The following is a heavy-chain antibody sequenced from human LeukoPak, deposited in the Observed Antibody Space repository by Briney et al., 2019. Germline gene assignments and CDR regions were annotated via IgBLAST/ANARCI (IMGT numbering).Heavy chain of an antibody. D-gene: IGHD4-11*01. CDR2: IDGGGGT. Sequence: GGSLRLSCVASGFTFNNYVINWVRQAPGRGLEWVSTIDGGGGTYYADSVKGRFTFSRDNSKNTVYLQMNSLRAEDTAVYYCVESLNSWHGWFDPWGQGTLVTVSS. CDR3: VESLNSWHGWFDP. V-gene: IGHV3-23*01. CDR1: GFTFNNYV. J-gene: IGHJ5*02.